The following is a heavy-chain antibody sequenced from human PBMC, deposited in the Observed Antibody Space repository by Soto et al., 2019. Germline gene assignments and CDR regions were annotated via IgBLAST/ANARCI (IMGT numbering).Heavy chain of an antibody. CDR1: GGSISSYY. V-gene: IGHV4-4*07. J-gene: IGHJ4*02. D-gene: IGHD3-22*01. CDR3: ARGEYYDSSGYYYFDY. CDR2: IYTSGST. Sequence: SETLSLTCTVSGGSISSYYWSWIRQPAGKGLEWIGRIYTSGSTNYNPSLKSRVTMSVDTSKSQFSLKLSSVTAADTAVYYCARGEYYDSSGYYYFDYWGQGTLVTVSS.